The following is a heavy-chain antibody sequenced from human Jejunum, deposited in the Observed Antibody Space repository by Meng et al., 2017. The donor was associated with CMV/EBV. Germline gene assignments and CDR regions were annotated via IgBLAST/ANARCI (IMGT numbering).Heavy chain of an antibody. D-gene: IGHD2-2*01. Sequence: QVRLGQLGAEVKKPGASVKVSCKASGDSFTTYAMHWVRQAPGQRLEWMGWINAGNGNTKYSEKFQSRVTITRDTAASTAYMELSSLRSEDTAVYYCARTGCSSSSCYDYWGQGTLVTVSS. V-gene: IGHV1-3*01. CDR1: GDSFTTYA. J-gene: IGHJ4*02. CDR3: ARTGCSSSSCYDY. CDR2: INAGNGNT.